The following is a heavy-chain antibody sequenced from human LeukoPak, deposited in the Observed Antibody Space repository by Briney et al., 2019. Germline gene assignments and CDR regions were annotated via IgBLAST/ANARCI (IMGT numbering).Heavy chain of an antibody. CDR2: IYYSGST. V-gene: IGHV4-39*01. D-gene: IGHD3-16*02. CDR3: ARQAEYYDYVWGSYRYSDY. CDR1: GGSISSSSYY. Sequence: SETLSLTCTVSGGSISSSSYYWGWIRQPPGKGLEWIGSIYYSGSTYYNPSLKGRVTISVDTSKNQFSLKLSSVTAADTAVYYCARQAEYYDYVWGSYRYSDYWGQGTLVTVSS. J-gene: IGHJ4*02.